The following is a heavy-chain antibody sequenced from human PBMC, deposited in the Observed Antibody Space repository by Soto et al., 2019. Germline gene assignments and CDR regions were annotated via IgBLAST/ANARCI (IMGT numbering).Heavy chain of an antibody. CDR2: ISYDGTNK. CDR3: AKTGSGWYFDY. V-gene: IGHV3-30*18. Sequence: QVQLVESGGGVVQPGRSLRLSCAASGFTFSNHGMHWVRQAPGKGLEWVAIISYDGTNKYYADSMKGRFTISRDNSKNMVYLQMNSLRAEDTAVYYCAKTGSGWYFDYWGQGTLVTVSS. J-gene: IGHJ4*02. D-gene: IGHD6-19*01. CDR1: GFTFSNHG.